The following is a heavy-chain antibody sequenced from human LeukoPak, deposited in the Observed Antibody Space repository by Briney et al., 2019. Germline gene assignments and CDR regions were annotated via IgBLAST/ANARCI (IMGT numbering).Heavy chain of an antibody. CDR3: ARAPLKVGARRVYFDY. J-gene: IGHJ4*02. V-gene: IGHV4-34*01. D-gene: IGHD1-26*01. CDR2: INHSGST. Sequence: KSSETLSLTCAVYGGSFSGYYWSWIRQPPGKGLEWIGEINHSGSTNYNPSLKSRVTISVDTSKNQFSLKLSSVTAADTAVYYCARAPLKVGARRVYFDYWGQGTLVTVSS. CDR1: GGSFSGYY.